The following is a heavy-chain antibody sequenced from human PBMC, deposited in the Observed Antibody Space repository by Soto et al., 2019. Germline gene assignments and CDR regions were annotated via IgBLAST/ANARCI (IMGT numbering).Heavy chain of an antibody. J-gene: IGHJ3*01. Sequence: QVQLQESGPRLVEPSGTLSLTCAVSGVSTSTSNWWTWVRQPPGKGLEWIGEIYHTGSTNYKPSLISRVTISIDTSKNSFALTLTSVTAADTAVYFCARGDIVTTTGRGNGFDVWGQGTMVTVSS. CDR3: ARGDIVTTTGRGNGFDV. CDR2: IYHTGST. V-gene: IGHV4-4*02. CDR1: GVSTSTSNW. D-gene: IGHD5-12*01.